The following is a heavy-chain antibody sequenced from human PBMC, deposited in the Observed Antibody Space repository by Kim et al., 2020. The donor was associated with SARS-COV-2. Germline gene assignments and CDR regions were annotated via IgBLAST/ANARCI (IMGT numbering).Heavy chain of an antibody. V-gene: IGHV3-30*04. CDR2: ISYDGSNK. CDR3: ARVRYDSSGYSLDY. D-gene: IGHD3-22*01. J-gene: IGHJ4*02. Sequence: GGSLRLSCAASGFTFSSYAMHWVRQAPGKGLEWVAVISYDGSNKYYADSVKGRFTISRDNSKNTLYLQMNSLRAEDTAVYYCARVRYDSSGYSLDYWGQG. CDR1: GFTFSSYA.